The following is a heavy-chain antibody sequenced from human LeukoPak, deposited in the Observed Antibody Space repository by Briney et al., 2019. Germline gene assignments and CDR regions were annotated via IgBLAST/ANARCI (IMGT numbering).Heavy chain of an antibody. J-gene: IGHJ4*02. V-gene: IGHV3-15*01. CDR3: TTDPGIVGATPFDY. D-gene: IGHD1-26*01. CDR2: IKSKTDGGTT. Sequence: PGGSLRRSCAASGFTFSNAWLSWVRQAPGKGLEWVGRIKSKTDGGTTDYAAPVKGRFTISRDDSKNTLYLQMNSLKTEDTAVYYCTTDPGIVGATPFDYWGQGTLVTPSS. CDR1: GFTFSNAW.